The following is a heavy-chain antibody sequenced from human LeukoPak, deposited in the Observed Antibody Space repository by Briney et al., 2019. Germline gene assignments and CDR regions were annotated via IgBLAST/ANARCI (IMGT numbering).Heavy chain of an antibody. D-gene: IGHD2-21*02. V-gene: IGHV3-30*18. Sequence: GALRLSCAASGFTFSRYGMHWVRQAPGKGLEWVAVISNDGRDEYYGDSVKGRFTISRDNSKNTLDLQMNSLRVEDTAVYFCAKDQMVTAPYAGMDVWGQGTTVTVSS. J-gene: IGHJ6*02. CDR1: GFTFSRYG. CDR2: ISNDGRDE. CDR3: AKDQMVTAPYAGMDV.